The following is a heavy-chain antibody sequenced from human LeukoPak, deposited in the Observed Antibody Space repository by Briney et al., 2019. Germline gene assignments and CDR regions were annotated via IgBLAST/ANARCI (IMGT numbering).Heavy chain of an antibody. D-gene: IGHD6-19*01. J-gene: IGHJ4*02. CDR1: GFTFSGFS. V-gene: IGHV3-7*03. Sequence: PGGSLRLSCAASGFTFSGFSMSWVRQSPTKGLEWVANIKQDGSERYYVDSVKGRFTVSRDNAEKLVYLHMSSLRAEDTAMYYCAREGDSSGSLGDYWGQGILVTVSS. CDR3: AREGDSSGSLGDY. CDR2: IKQDGSER.